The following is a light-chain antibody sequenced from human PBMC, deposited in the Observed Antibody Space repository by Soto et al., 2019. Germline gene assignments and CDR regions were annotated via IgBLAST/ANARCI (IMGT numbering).Light chain of an antibody. Sequence: EIVLTQSPATQSLSPGVRATLSCRASQSVSSSYLAWYQQKPGQAPRLLIYGAPSRATGIPDRFSGSGSGTDFPLTISRLEPEDFAVYYGQQYGSSPITFGQWTRLEFK. CDR3: QQYGSSPIT. CDR2: GAP. CDR1: QSVSSSY. J-gene: IGKJ5*01. V-gene: IGKV3-20*01.